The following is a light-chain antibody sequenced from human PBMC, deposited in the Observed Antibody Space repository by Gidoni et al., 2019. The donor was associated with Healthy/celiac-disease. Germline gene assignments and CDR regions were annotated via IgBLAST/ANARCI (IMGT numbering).Light chain of an antibody. J-gene: IGKJ5*01. CDR3: QQYNSWPPIT. Sequence: EIVMTHSPATLSGAPGERATFSCRAMQSVGSNLAWYQQKPGQAPSLLIYGASTRATGIPARFSGSGSGAEVSRTISSLQSEDFAVYYCQQYNSWPPITFGQGTRLEIK. V-gene: IGKV3-15*01. CDR1: QSVGSN. CDR2: GAS.